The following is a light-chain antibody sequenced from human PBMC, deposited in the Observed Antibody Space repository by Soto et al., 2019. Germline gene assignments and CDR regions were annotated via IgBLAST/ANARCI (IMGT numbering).Light chain of an antibody. CDR1: QSISSSY. V-gene: IGKV3-20*01. CDR3: QQYVNSPLT. Sequence: EIVLTQSPGTLSLSPGERATLSCRASQSISSSYFAWYQQKPGQAPRLLIYGASSRATGIPDRFSGSGSGTDFTLTISRLEAEDFAVYYCQQYVNSPLTFGGGTKVEIK. J-gene: IGKJ4*01. CDR2: GAS.